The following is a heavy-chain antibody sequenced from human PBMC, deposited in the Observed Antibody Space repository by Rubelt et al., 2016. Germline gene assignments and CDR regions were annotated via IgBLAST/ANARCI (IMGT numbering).Heavy chain of an antibody. CDR1: GGSISSSSYY. J-gene: IGHJ3*02. D-gene: IGHD6-19*01. V-gene: IGHV4-39*07. Sequence: QLQLQESGPGLVKPSETLSLTCTVSGGSISSSSYYWGWIRQPPGKGLEWIGSIYYSGSTYYNPSLKSRVTMSVATSKHQFSLKLSSVTAADTAVYYCARGSVGSGWYDAFDIWGQGTMVTVSS. CDR3: ARGSVGSGWYDAFDI. CDR2: IYYSGST.